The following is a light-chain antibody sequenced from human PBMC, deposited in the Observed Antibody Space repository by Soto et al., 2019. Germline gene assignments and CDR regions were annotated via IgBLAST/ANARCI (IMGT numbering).Light chain of an antibody. V-gene: IGKV3-11*01. Sequence: EIVLTQSPDTLSLSPGERATLSCTASPRVSSSFSWYQQKPGQAPRLLIYDASIRAPGIPARFRGSGPATDFTLAISGLVPEDFAVYYCQQRSTWPLSFGGGTKVEIK. CDR3: QQRSTWPLS. J-gene: IGKJ4*01. CDR1: PRVSSS. CDR2: DAS.